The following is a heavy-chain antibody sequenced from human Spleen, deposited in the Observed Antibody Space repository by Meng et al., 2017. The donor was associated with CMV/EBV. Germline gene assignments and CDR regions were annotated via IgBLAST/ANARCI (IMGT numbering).Heavy chain of an antibody. J-gene: IGHJ4*02. CDR2: INHSGST. CDR3: ARGPPFRD. CDR1: GGSFSGYY. Sequence: TLSLTCAVYGGSFSGYYWSWIRQPPGKGLEWIGEINHSGSTNYNPSLKSRVTISVDTSKNQFSLKLSSVTAADTAVYYCARGPPFRDWGQGTPVTVSS. V-gene: IGHV4-34*01.